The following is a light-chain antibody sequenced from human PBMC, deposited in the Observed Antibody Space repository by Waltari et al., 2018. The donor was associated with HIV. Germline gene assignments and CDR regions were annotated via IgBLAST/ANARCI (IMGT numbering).Light chain of an antibody. CDR1: SSTLANDY. Sequence: QSVLTQPPSVSAAPGQTVTISCSGSSSTLANDYVSSYQHVPGAAPKLLIYDNNKRPSGIPDRFSGSKSGTSATLDITGLQTGDEADYYCGTWDPRLSVGVFGGGTKLTVL. J-gene: IGLJ2*01. V-gene: IGLV1-51*01. CDR2: DNN. CDR3: GTWDPRLSVGV.